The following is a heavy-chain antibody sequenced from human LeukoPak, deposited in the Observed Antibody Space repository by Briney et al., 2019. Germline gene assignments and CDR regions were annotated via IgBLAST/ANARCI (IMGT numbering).Heavy chain of an antibody. CDR2: IYYSGNT. J-gene: IGHJ4*02. CDR1: GGSISDYY. Sequence: SETLSLTCTVSGGSISDYYWTWIRQPPGKGLEGIGHIYYSGNTIYNPSLKSRVTISVDTSKNQFSLKLSSVTAADTAVYYCARRYGSGSYSLFDYWGQGTLVTVSS. V-gene: IGHV4-59*12. CDR3: ARRYGSGSYSLFDY. D-gene: IGHD3-10*01.